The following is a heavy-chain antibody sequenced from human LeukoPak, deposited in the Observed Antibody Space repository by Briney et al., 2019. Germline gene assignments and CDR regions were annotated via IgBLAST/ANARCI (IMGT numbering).Heavy chain of an antibody. J-gene: IGHJ3*02. CDR2: AYYSGST. CDR1: GGSFSSGSYY. V-gene: IGHV4-39*07. D-gene: IGHD5-12*01. Sequence: PSETLSLTCTVSGGSFSSGSYYWGWIRQPPGKGLEWIGSAYYSGSTYYNTSLKSRVTISVDTSKNQFSLKLSSVTAADTAVYYCARDPAPYSGYAFDIWGQGTMVTVSS. CDR3: ARDPAPYSGYAFDI.